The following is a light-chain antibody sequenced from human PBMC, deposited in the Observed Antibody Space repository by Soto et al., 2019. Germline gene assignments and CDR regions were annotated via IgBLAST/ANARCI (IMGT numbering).Light chain of an antibody. CDR1: PSVSNS. J-gene: IGKJ1*01. V-gene: IGKV3-11*01. Sequence: ESVLTQSPATLSLSPGERATLSCRASPSVSNSLAWYQHKPGQAPRLLIYDASNRATGVPTRFSGSGSGTDFTLTISSLEPEDFAVYYCQHYYTSYTTFGQGTKVEIK. CDR2: DAS. CDR3: QHYYTSYTT.